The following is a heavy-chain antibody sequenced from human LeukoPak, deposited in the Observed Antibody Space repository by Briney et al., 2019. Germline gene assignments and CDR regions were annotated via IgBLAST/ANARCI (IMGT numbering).Heavy chain of an antibody. V-gene: IGHV4-30-4*01. CDR3: ARVRVAVAGVFDY. D-gene: IGHD6-19*01. CDR1: GGSISSGDYY. Sequence: SETLSLTCTVSGGSISSGDYYWSWIRQPPGKGLEWIGYIYYSGSTYYNPSLKSRVTISVDTSKNQFSLELSSVTAADTAVYYCARVRVAVAGVFDYWGQGTLVTVSS. J-gene: IGHJ4*02. CDR2: IYYSGST.